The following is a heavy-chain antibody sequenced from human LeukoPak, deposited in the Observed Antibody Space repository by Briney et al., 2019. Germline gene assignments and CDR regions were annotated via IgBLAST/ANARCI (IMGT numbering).Heavy chain of an antibody. CDR2: ISGDGSST. Sequence: PGGSLRLSCAASGFTFDEYAMHWVRQVPGKGLEWVSLISGDGSSTYYADSVKGRFTISRDNSKNSLYLQMNSLRTEDTALYYCAKDKESGGSYLLPDYWGQGTLVTVSS. J-gene: IGHJ4*02. CDR1: GFTFDEYA. V-gene: IGHV3-43*02. D-gene: IGHD1-26*01. CDR3: AKDKESGGSYLLPDY.